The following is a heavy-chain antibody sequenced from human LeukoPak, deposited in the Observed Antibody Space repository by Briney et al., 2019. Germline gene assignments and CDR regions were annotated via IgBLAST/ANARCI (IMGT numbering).Heavy chain of an antibody. Sequence: ASVKVSCKASGYTFTSYYMHWVRQAPGQGLEWMGIINPSGGSTSYAQKLQGRVTMTTDTSTSTAYMELRSLRSDDTAVYYCARDIEDMRWFDPWGQGTLVTVSS. V-gene: IGHV1-46*01. D-gene: IGHD2-15*01. J-gene: IGHJ5*02. CDR1: GYTFTSYY. CDR3: ARDIEDMRWFDP. CDR2: INPSGGST.